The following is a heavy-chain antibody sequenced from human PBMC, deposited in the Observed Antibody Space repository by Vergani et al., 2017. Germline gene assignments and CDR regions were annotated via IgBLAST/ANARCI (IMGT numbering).Heavy chain of an antibody. CDR2: INSDGSSP. Sequence: EVQLVESGGGLVQPGGSLRLSCAASGFTFSSYWMHWVRQAPGKGLVWVSRINSDGSSPSYADSVKGRFTISRDNAKNTLYLQMNSLRAEDTAVYYCAREESVRGAFDIWGQGTMVTVSS. CDR3: AREESVRGAFDI. V-gene: IGHV3-74*01. CDR1: GFTFSSYW. J-gene: IGHJ3*02. D-gene: IGHD3-10*01.